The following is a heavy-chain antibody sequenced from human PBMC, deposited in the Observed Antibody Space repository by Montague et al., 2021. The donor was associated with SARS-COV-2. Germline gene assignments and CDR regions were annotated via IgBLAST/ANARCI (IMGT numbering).Heavy chain of an antibody. CDR1: GFTFSSYE. Sequence: SLRLSFAASGFTFSSYEMNWVRQAPGKELEWVSYISSSGSTIYYADSVKGRFTISRDNAKNSLYLQMNSLRAEDTAVYYCARDLYYDSKGFDIWGQGTMVTVSS. D-gene: IGHD3-22*01. CDR2: ISSSGSTI. J-gene: IGHJ3*02. CDR3: ARDLYYDSKGFDI. V-gene: IGHV3-48*03.